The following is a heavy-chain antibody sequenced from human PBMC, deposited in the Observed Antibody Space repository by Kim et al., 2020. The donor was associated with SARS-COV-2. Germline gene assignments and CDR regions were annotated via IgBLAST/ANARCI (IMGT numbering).Heavy chain of an antibody. D-gene: IGHD1-26*01. V-gene: IGHV4-4*02. J-gene: IGHJ5*02. CDR1: NGSISGNW. CDR3: ARLNSDSGKYFWFDP. Sequence: SETLSLTCAVSNGSISGNWWTWVRQPPGKGLEWIGEIYHSGGTPYNPSLRSRVTISVDKSKNHFSLNLSSVTAADTAVYYCARLNSDSGKYFWFDPWGQGTLVTVSS. CDR2: IYHSGGT.